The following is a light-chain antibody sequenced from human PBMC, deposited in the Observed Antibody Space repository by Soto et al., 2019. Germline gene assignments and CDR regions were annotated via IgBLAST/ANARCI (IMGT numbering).Light chain of an antibody. J-gene: IGLJ2*01. Sequence: QSALTQPASVSGSPGQSITISCTGTSSDVGGYNYVSWYQQHPGKAPRLMIYDVGNRPSGVSNRFSGSKSGNTASLTISGLQAEDEADYYCSSYASSSTPVAFGGGTKLTVL. CDR2: DVG. V-gene: IGLV2-14*03. CDR1: SSDVGGYNY. CDR3: SSYASSSTPVA.